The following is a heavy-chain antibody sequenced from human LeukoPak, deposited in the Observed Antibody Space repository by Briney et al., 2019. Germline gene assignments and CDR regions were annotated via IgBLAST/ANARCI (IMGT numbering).Heavy chain of an antibody. D-gene: IGHD3-10*01. V-gene: IGHV5-51*01. Sequence: GESLKISFNGSGXTFTAYCIGWVRPIPGKGLEGMWIIYPGDSDTKHSPSFQGQVTISADKSISTAYLHWSSLKASDTAMYYCAAGTYSYYFENWGQGTLVTVSS. J-gene: IGHJ4*02. CDR1: GXTFTAYC. CDR3: AAGTYSYYFEN. CDR2: IYPGDSDT.